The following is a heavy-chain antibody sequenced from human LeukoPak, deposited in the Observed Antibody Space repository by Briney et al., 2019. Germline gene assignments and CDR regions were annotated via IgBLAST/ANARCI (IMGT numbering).Heavy chain of an antibody. Sequence: ASVYVSCKPSGGTFSSYAVSWVRPAPGGGREWMGWTILILGIANNAQKFQGRVTLTADKSTSTAYMGLSRVRSKETGVHYCAREEIVVVPAALDYWGQGTLVTASS. CDR1: GGTFSSYA. CDR2: TILILGIA. CDR3: AREEIVVVPAALDY. J-gene: IGHJ4*02. D-gene: IGHD2-2*01. V-gene: IGHV1-69*04.